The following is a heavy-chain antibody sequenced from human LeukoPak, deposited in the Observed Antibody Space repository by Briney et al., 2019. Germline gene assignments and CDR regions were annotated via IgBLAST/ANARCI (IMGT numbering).Heavy chain of an antibody. Sequence: GGSLRLSCAASGFTLSSYAMSWVRQAPGKGLEWVSAISVSGNTYHADSVKGRFTISRDSSKNTLYLQMNRLRAEDAAVHYCAKAPVTTCSGAYCYPFDYWGQGTLVTVSS. V-gene: IGHV3-23*01. J-gene: IGHJ4*02. CDR3: AKAPVTTCSGAYCYPFDY. CDR2: ISVSGNT. D-gene: IGHD2-21*01. CDR1: GFTLSSYA.